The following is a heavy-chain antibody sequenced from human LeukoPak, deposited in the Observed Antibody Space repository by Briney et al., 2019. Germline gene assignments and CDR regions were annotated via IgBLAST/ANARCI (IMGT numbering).Heavy chain of an antibody. V-gene: IGHV1-2*04. Sequence: ASVKVSCKASGYTFTGYYMHWVRQAPGQGLEWMRWINPNSGGTNYAQKFQGWVTMTRDTSISTAYMELSRLRSDDTAVYYCARAAIAAAGKQNNWFDPWGQGTLVTVSS. D-gene: IGHD6-13*01. CDR2: INPNSGGT. J-gene: IGHJ5*02. CDR1: GYTFTGYY. CDR3: ARAAIAAAGKQNNWFDP.